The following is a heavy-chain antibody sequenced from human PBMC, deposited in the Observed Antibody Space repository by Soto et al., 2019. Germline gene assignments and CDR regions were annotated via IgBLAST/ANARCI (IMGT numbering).Heavy chain of an antibody. CDR3: ARPPGLQPYYFDY. CDR1: GYSFTIYW. CDR2: IYPGDSDT. Sequence: PGESLKSSCKGSGYSFTIYWIGWVLQMPGKGLEWMGIIYPGDSDTRYSPSFQGQVTISADKSISTAYLQWSSLKASDTAMYYCARPPGLQPYYFDYWGQGTLVTVSS. V-gene: IGHV5-51*01. D-gene: IGHD4-4*01. J-gene: IGHJ4*02.